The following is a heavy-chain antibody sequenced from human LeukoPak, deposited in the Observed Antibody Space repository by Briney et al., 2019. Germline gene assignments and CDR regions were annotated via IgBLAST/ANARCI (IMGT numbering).Heavy chain of an antibody. D-gene: IGHD2-2*01. CDR2: INPSGGST. CDR3: ARSCSSTSCHNWFDP. Sequence: ASVKVSCKASGYTFTSYYTHWVRQAPGQGLEWMGIINPSGGSTSYAQKFQGRVTMTRDMSTSTVYMELSSLRSEDTAVYYCARSCSSTSCHNWFDPWGQGTLVTVSS. J-gene: IGHJ5*02. CDR1: GYTFTSYY. V-gene: IGHV1-46*01.